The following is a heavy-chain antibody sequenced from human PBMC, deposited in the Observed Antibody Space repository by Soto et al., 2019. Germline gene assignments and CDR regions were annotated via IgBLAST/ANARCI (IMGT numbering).Heavy chain of an antibody. CDR3: VSQRTTVPTQAYFDY. CDR2: VYYRGRS. D-gene: IGHD4-17*01. V-gene: IGHV4-39*01. Sequence: SETLSLTCTVSGGSVTNSSYYWGWIRQTPGKGLEWIGSVYYRGRSYSKSSVKGRVTISVDTSKNRFSLSLNSVTASDTAVYFCVSQRTTVPTQAYFDYWGPGALVTVSS. CDR1: GGSVTNSSYY. J-gene: IGHJ4*02.